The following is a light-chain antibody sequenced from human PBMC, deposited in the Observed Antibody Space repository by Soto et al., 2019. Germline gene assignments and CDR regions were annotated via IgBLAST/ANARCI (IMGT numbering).Light chain of an antibody. Sequence: QSVLTQPPSVSAAPGQKVTISCSGRSSNIGNNYVSWYQQLPGTAPKLLIYDNNKRASGIPDRFSGSKSDTSATLGITGLQTGDEADYYCGTWDSSLSAVVFGGGTKLTVL. CDR1: SSNIGNNY. V-gene: IGLV1-51*01. CDR2: DNN. J-gene: IGLJ2*01. CDR3: GTWDSSLSAVV.